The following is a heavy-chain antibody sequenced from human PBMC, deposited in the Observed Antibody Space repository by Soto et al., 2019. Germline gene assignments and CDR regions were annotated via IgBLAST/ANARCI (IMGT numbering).Heavy chain of an antibody. CDR3: AKDPTVVVVAATLFDY. CDR2: ISGSGGST. Sequence: PVGSLRLSCAASGFTFSSYAMSWVRQAPGKGLEWVSAISGSGGSTYYADSVKGRFTISRDNSKNTLYLQMNSLRAEDTAVYYCAKDPTVVVVAATLFDYWGQGTLVTVSS. V-gene: IGHV3-23*01. CDR1: GFTFSSYA. J-gene: IGHJ4*02. D-gene: IGHD2-15*01.